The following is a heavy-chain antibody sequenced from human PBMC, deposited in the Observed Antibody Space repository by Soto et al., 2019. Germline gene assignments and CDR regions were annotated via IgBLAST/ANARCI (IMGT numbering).Heavy chain of an antibody. V-gene: IGHV3-30*03. CDR3: ARAALFYDSSGYYSASDY. CDR2: ISYDGSNK. Sequence: QVQLLESGGGVVEPGRYPRLSCAASGFTFSSYGMPGVRQAPGKGLECVAVISYDGSNKYYAESVKGRFTISRDNSKNTLDLKMNSLRAEDTAVYYCARAALFYDSSGYYSASDYWGQGTLVTVSS. D-gene: IGHD3-22*01. J-gene: IGHJ4*02. CDR1: GFTFSSYG.